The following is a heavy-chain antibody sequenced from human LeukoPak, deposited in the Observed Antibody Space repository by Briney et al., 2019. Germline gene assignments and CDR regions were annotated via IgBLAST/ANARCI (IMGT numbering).Heavy chain of an antibody. CDR2: IIPIFGTA. V-gene: IGHV1-69*05. Sequence: ASVKVSCKASGGTFNSYAISWVRQAPGQGLEWMGGIIPIFGTANYAQKFQGRVTITTDESTSTAYMELSSLRSEDTAVYYCARDQYQDCSSTSCYRGWFDPWGQGTLVTVSS. CDR3: ARDQYQDCSSTSCYRGWFDP. CDR1: GGTFNSYA. J-gene: IGHJ5*02. D-gene: IGHD2-2*01.